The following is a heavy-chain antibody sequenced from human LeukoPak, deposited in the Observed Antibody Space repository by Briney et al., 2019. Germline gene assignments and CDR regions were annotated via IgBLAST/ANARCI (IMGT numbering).Heavy chain of an antibody. V-gene: IGHV3-64*01. Sequence: GGSLRLSCAASGFTFSSYAMHWVRQAPGKGLEYVSAISSNGGSTYYANPVKGRFTISRDNSKNTLYLQMGSLRAEDMAVYYCARDRRYYYYYYMDVWGKGTTVTVSS. CDR1: GFTFSSYA. J-gene: IGHJ6*03. CDR3: ARDRRYYYYYYMDV. CDR2: ISSNGGST.